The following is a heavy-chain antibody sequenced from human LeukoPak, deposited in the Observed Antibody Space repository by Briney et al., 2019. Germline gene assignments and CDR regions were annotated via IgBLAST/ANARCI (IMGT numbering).Heavy chain of an antibody. CDR1: GFTFSSYS. CDR3: ARDRDGTAYYPFDF. J-gene: IGHJ4*02. D-gene: IGHD3-22*01. Sequence: GGSLRLSCAASGFTFSSYSMNWVRQAPGKGLGWVSFISSSSSSINYADSVKGRFTISRDNAKNSLYLQMNSLRAEDTAVYYCARDRDGTAYYPFDFRGRGTLVTVSS. CDR2: ISSSSSSI. V-gene: IGHV3-21*01.